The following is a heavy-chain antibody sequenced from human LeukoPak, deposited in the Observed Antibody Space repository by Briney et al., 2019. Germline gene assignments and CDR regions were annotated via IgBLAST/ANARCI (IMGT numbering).Heavy chain of an antibody. CDR1: GGTFSSYA. J-gene: IGHJ5*02. CDR2: IIPILGIA. V-gene: IGHV1-69*04. CDR3: ARITVTTSGSGVDP. D-gene: IGHD4-17*01. Sequence: ASVKVSCKASGGTFSSYAISWVRQAPGQGLEWMGRIIPILGIANYAQKFQGRVTITADKSTSTAYMELSSLRSEDTAVYYCARITVTTSGSGVDPWGQGTPVTVSS.